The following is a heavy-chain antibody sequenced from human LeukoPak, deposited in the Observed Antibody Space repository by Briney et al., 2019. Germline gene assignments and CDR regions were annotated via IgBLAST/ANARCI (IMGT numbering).Heavy chain of an antibody. CDR2: ISWNSGSI. Sequence: GRSLRLSCAASGFTFDDYAMHWVRQAPGKGLEWVSAISWNSGSIGYADSVKGRFTISRDNAKNSLYLQMNSLRAEDMALYYCAKSRGHSSSWYLDAFDIWGQGTMVTVSS. J-gene: IGHJ3*02. CDR1: GFTFDDYA. D-gene: IGHD6-13*01. V-gene: IGHV3-9*03. CDR3: AKSRGHSSSWYLDAFDI.